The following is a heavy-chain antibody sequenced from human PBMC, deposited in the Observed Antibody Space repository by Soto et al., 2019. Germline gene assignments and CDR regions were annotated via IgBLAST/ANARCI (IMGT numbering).Heavy chain of an antibody. Sequence: QVQLVQSGAEVKKPGSSVKVSCKASGGTFSSYAISWVRQAPGQGLEWMGGIIPIFGTANYAQKFQGRVTITADESTSTAYMELSSLRSEDTAVYYCARVGGYGSGGSGDGAYYYYGMDVWGQGTTVTVSS. CDR1: GGTFSSYA. V-gene: IGHV1-69*01. CDR3: ARVGGYGSGGSGDGAYYYYGMDV. CDR2: IIPIFGTA. D-gene: IGHD2-15*01. J-gene: IGHJ6*02.